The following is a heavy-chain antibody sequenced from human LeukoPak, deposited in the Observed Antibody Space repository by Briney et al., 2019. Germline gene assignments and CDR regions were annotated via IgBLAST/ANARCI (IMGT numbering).Heavy chain of an antibody. D-gene: IGHD3-22*01. CDR2: ISYDGSNK. Sequence: PGRSLRLSCAASGFTFSSYAMHWVRQAPGKGLEWVAVISYDGSNKYYADSVKGRFTISRDNSKNTLYLQMNSLRAEDTAVYYCAKDPPNYYDSSGYDAFDIWGQGTMVTVSS. V-gene: IGHV3-30-3*01. J-gene: IGHJ3*02. CDR3: AKDPPNYYDSSGYDAFDI. CDR1: GFTFSSYA.